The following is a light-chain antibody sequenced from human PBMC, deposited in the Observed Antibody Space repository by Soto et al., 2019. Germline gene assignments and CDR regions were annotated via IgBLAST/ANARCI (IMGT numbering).Light chain of an antibody. CDR2: GAS. V-gene: IGKV3-20*01. J-gene: IGKJ4*01. Sequence: EIVLTQSPGTLSLSPGERATLSCRASQSVSSSYLAWYQQKPGQAPRLIIYGASSRATGIPDRFSGSGSGTDFTLTISRLEPEDFAVYYCQQYGSSPNTFGGGTKVEIK. CDR3: QQYGSSPNT. CDR1: QSVSSSY.